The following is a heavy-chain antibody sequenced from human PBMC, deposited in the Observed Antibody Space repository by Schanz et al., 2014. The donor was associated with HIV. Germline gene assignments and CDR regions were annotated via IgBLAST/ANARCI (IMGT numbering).Heavy chain of an antibody. Sequence: QVQLVESGGGVVQPGRSLRLSCAASGFTFSSYGMHWVRQAPGKGLEWVAVISYDGRNKYFADSVKGRFTISRDNSKNTLYLQMKSPRAADTAVYYCAKDRNYYDDKYWGKGNYYYYYGMDVWGQGTTVIVSS. CDR3: AKDRNYYDDKYWGKGNYYYYYGMDV. J-gene: IGHJ6*02. V-gene: IGHV3-30*18. CDR2: ISYDGRNK. CDR1: GFTFSSYG. D-gene: IGHD3-22*01.